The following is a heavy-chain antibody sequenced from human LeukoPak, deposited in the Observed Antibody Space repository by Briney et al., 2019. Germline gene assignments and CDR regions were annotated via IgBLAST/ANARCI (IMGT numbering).Heavy chain of an antibody. CDR2: IYTRGST. V-gene: IGHV4-4*09. Sequence: SETLSLTCTVSGGSISDDYWGWIRQPPGKGLEWIGYIYTRGSTNYNPSLRSRVTLSVDTSKNQFSLKLSSVTAADTAVYYYARSTSNRFDPWGQGTLVTVSS. CDR1: GGSISDDY. CDR3: ARSTSNRFDP. J-gene: IGHJ5*02.